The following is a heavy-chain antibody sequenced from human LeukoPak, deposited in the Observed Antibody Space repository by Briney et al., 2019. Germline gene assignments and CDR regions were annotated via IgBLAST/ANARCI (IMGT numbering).Heavy chain of an antibody. J-gene: IGHJ4*02. CDR2: ISGSGGST. CDR3: AKGAKASTGLLGSSWYHPLVYFDY. CDR1: GFTFSSYA. D-gene: IGHD6-13*01. V-gene: IGHV3-23*01. Sequence: QTGGSLRLSCAASGFTFSSYAMSWVRQAPGKGLEWVSAISGSGGSTYYADSVKGRFTISRDNPKNTLYLQMNSLRAEDTAVYYCAKGAKASTGLLGSSWYHPLVYFDYWGQGTLVTVSS.